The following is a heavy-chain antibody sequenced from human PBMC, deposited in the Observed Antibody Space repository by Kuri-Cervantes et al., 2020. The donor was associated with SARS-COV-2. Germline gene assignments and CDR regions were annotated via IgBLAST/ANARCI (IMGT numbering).Heavy chain of an antibody. CDR1: GYTFTSYG. V-gene: IGHV1-2*02. D-gene: IGHD6-6*01. J-gene: IGHJ4*02. CDR2: INPNSGGT. Sequence: ASVKVSCKASGYTFTSYGISWVRQAPGQGLEWMGWINPNSGGTNYAQRFQGRVTMTRDMSISTAYMELSRLRSDDTAVYYCARGGIAARLVFDYWGQGTLVTVSS. CDR3: ARGGIAARLVFDY.